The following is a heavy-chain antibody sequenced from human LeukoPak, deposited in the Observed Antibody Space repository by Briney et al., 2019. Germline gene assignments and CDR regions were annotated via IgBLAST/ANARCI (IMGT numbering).Heavy chain of an antibody. CDR1: GFTFSSYA. CDR3: AREDSGSYSYYFDY. CDR2: ISGSGGST. D-gene: IGHD1-26*01. V-gene: IGHV3-23*01. J-gene: IGHJ4*02. Sequence: GGSLRLSCAASGFTFSSYAMSWVRQAPGKGLEWVSAISGSGGSTYYANSVKGRFTISRDNSKNTLYLQMGSLRAEDMAMYYCAREDSGSYSYYFDYWGQGTLVTVSS.